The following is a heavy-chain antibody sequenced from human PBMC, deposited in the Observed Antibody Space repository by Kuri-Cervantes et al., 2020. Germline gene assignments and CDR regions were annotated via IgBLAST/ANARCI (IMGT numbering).Heavy chain of an antibody. Sequence: SETLSLTCAVYGGSFSGYYWSWIRQPPGKGLEWIGEINHSGSTNYNPSLKSRVTISVETSKNQFSLNLSSVTAADTAVYYCARGNWLFDAFDIWGQGTMVTVSS. CDR2: INHSGST. V-gene: IGHV4-34*01. D-gene: IGHD3-9*01. CDR3: ARGNWLFDAFDI. CDR1: GGSFSGYY. J-gene: IGHJ3*02.